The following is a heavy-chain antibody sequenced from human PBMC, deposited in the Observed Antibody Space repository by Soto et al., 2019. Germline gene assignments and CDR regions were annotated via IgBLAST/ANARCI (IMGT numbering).Heavy chain of an antibody. V-gene: IGHV3-66*01. Sequence: GGSLRLSCAASGFTVSSKYMSWVRQAPGKGLEWVSLIQSGGPTYYADSVKGRFTISRDTSENTLHLQLDSLRAEDTAVYYCARDDVLCDGGRGYGVPLDVWGKGTMVTVSS. J-gene: IGHJ6*04. CDR3: ARDDVLCDGGRGYGVPLDV. CDR2: IQSGGPT. CDR1: GFTVSSKY. D-gene: IGHD2-15*01.